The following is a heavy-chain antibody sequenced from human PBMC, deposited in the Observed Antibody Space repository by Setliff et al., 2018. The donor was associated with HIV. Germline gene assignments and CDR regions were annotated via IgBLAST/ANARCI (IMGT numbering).Heavy chain of an antibody. CDR1: GGSISSGAYY. J-gene: IGHJ2*01. Sequence: PSETLSLTCTVSGGSISSGAYYWSWIRHYPGKGLEWIGYISYSGSTYYNPSVKSRVTISVDTSKNQFSLKLSSVTAADTAIYYCARGTPDHEVWYFDLWGRGTLVTVSS. V-gene: IGHV4-31*03. CDR3: ARGTPDHEVWYFDL. CDR2: ISYSGST.